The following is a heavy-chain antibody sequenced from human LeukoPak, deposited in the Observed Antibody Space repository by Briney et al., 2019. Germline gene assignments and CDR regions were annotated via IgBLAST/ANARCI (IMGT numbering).Heavy chain of an antibody. Sequence: PGGSLRLSCAASGFTVSSNCMSWVRQAPGKGLEWVSVIYSGGSTYYADSVKGRFTISRDNSKNTLYLQMNSLRAEDTAVYYCARDSDDYGDMNFDYWGQGTLVTVSS. CDR1: GFTVSSNC. J-gene: IGHJ4*02. D-gene: IGHD4-17*01. CDR2: IYSGGST. CDR3: ARDSDDYGDMNFDY. V-gene: IGHV3-53*01.